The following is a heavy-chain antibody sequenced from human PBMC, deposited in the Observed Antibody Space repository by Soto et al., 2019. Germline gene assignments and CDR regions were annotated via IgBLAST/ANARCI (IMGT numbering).Heavy chain of an antibody. CDR3: ATEPYGSGSLLLDY. CDR2: ISYDGSNK. V-gene: IGHV3-30-3*01. Sequence: QVQLVESGGGVVQPGRSLRLSCAASGFTFSSYAMHWVRQAPGKGLEWVAVISYDGSNKYYADSVKGRFTISRDNSKNTLYLQMNSLIAEDTSVYYCATEPYGSGSLLLDYWGQGTLVTVSS. CDR1: GFTFSSYA. J-gene: IGHJ4*02. D-gene: IGHD3-10*01.